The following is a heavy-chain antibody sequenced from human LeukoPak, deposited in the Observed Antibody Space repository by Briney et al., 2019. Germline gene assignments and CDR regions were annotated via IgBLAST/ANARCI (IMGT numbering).Heavy chain of an antibody. CDR3: ARPAGDSSAWYPFDY. D-gene: IGHD6-19*01. CDR2: IYTSGIT. V-gene: IGHV4-4*09. J-gene: IGHJ4*02. CDR1: GGSLSSYY. Sequence: SETLSLTCTVSGGSLSSYYWSWLRQPPGKGLEWIGYIYTSGITNYNPSLTSPVTISIDTSKNQVSLKLSSVTAADTAVYYCARPAGDSSAWYPFDYWGQGTLVTVSS.